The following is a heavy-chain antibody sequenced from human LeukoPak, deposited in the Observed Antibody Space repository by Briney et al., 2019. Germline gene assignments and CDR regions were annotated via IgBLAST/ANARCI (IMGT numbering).Heavy chain of an antibody. J-gene: IGHJ4*02. D-gene: IGHD6-19*01. V-gene: IGHV3-7*01. Sequence: PGGSLRLSCAASGFTFSSYWMSWVRQAPGKGLEWVANIKEDGSEKYYVDSMKGRFTISRDNAKNSLYLQMNSLRAEDTAVYYCARGQQRQWLVHPYFDYWGQGTLVTVSS. CDR3: ARGQQRQWLVHPYFDY. CDR1: GFTFSSYW. CDR2: IKEDGSEK.